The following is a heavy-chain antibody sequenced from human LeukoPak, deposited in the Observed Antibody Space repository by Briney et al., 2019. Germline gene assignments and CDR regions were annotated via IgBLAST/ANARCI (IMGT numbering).Heavy chain of an antibody. J-gene: IGHJ6*02. CDR3: AGQWLVQEMTEYYYYGMDV. V-gene: IGHV3-53*01. CDR2: IYSGGST. D-gene: IGHD6-19*01. CDR1: GFTFSSNY. Sequence: GGSLRLSCAASGFTFSSNYMSWVRQAPGKGLEWVSVIYSGGSTYYADSVKGRFTISRDNSKNTLYLQMNSLRAEDTAVYYCAGQWLVQEMTEYYYYGMDVWGQGTTVTVSS.